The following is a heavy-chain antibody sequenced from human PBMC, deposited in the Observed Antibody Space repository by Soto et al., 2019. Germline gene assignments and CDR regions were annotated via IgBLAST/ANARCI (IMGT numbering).Heavy chain of an antibody. CDR3: ARVSSSIVVIPGFGMDV. V-gene: IGHV1-18*04. CDR1: GYTFFSHG. Sequence: ASVKVSCKTSGYTFFSHGITWIRHTPGQGLEWLGWISTKNGDTRYSHMVEGRLSLTTDTSTRTVQMELRNLRSDDSAVYYCARVSSSIVVIPGFGMDVWGQGTTVTVSS. J-gene: IGHJ6*02. CDR2: ISTKNGDT. D-gene: IGHD2-21*01.